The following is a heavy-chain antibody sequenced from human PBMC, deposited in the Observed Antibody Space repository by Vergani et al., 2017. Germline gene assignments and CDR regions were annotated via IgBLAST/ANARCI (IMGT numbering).Heavy chain of an antibody. V-gene: IGHV5-10-1*03. CDR2: IDPSDSYT. Sequence: EVQLVQSGAEVKKPGESLRISCKGSGYSFTSYWISWVRQMPGKGLEWMGRIDPSDSYTHYSPSFQGHVTISADKSISTAYLQWSSLKASDTAMYYCAIHVCSSTSCSPFDYWGQETLVTVSS. D-gene: IGHD2-2*01. CDR3: AIHVCSSTSCSPFDY. J-gene: IGHJ4*02. CDR1: GYSFTSYW.